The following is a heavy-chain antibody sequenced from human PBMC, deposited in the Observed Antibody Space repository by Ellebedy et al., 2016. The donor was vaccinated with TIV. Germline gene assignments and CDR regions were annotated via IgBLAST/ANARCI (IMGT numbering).Heavy chain of an antibody. Sequence: GESLKISXAASGFTFSSHAMAWVRQAPGKGLEWVSSISHNGESTYYGDSVKGRFTISRDNSKYTLYQQLNTLRPDEDTAVYYCAKGGWFYFDYWGQGTLVAVSS. J-gene: IGHJ4*02. CDR2: ISHNGEST. V-gene: IGHV3-23*01. CDR3: AKGGWFYFDY. D-gene: IGHD6-19*01. CDR1: GFTFSSHA.